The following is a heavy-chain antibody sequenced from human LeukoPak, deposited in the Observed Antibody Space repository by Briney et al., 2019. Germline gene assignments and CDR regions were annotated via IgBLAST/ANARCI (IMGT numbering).Heavy chain of an antibody. Sequence: SETLCLTCTVSGVSISTYYWSWIRQPPGEGLEWIAYIYNSGSTNSNPSLKSRVTISVDTSKNQFSLRLSSVTAADTAVYYCARIYYDSGAYYRRAFDIWGQGTMVSVSS. J-gene: IGHJ3*02. CDR1: GVSISTYY. D-gene: IGHD3-22*01. V-gene: IGHV4-59*01. CDR3: ARIYYDSGAYYRRAFDI. CDR2: IYNSGST.